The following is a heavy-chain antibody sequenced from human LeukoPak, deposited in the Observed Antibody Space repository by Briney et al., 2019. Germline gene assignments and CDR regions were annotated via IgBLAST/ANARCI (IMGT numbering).Heavy chain of an antibody. J-gene: IGHJ4*02. CDR1: GGSISSYY. CDR3: ARAYSYGLNFDY. Sequence: PSETLSLTCTVSGGSISSYYWSWIRQPPGKGLEWIGYIYYSGSTNYNPSLKSRVTISVDTSKNQFSLKLSSVTAADTAVYYCARAYSYGLNFDYWGQGTLVTVSS. CDR2: IYYSGST. V-gene: IGHV4-59*08. D-gene: IGHD5-18*01.